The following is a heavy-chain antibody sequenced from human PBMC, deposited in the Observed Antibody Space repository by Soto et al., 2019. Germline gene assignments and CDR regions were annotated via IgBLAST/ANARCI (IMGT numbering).Heavy chain of an antibody. CDR1: GFTFSSYA. J-gene: IGHJ4*02. D-gene: IGHD6-19*01. V-gene: IGHV3-23*01. CDR2: ISGSGGST. Sequence: GGSLRLSRAASGFTFSSYAMSWVRQAPGKGLEWVSAISGSGGSTYYADSVKGRFTIPRDNSKNTLYLQMNSLRAEDTAVYYCARASIAVAGTYYWGQGTLVTVSS. CDR3: ARASIAVAGTYY.